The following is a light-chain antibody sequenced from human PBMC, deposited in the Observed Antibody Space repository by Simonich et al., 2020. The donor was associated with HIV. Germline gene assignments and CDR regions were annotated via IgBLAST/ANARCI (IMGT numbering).Light chain of an antibody. V-gene: IGKV1-NL1*01. CDR2: CAS. CDR3: QQANSFPPA. Sequence: DIQMTQSPSSLSASVGDRVTITCRASQGISNSLAWYQQKPVKAPKLLLYCASRLEIGDPSRFIGSGSGTDYTLTISSLQPEDFATYYCQQANSFPPAFGGGTKVEIK. J-gene: IGKJ4*01. CDR1: QGISNS.